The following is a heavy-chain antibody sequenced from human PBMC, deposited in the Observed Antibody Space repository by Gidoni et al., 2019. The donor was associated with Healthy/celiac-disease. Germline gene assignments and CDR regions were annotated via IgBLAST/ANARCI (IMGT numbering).Heavy chain of an antibody. CDR3: ARGGGYDFSRKRAFDI. J-gene: IGHJ3*02. CDR1: GGSFRGYY. V-gene: IGHV4-34*01. CDR2: INHSGST. Sequence: QVQLQQWGAGLLKPSETLSLTCAVYGGSFRGYYWSWIRQPPGKGLEWIGEINHSGSTNYNPSLKSRVTISVDTSKNQFSLKLSSVTAADTAVYYCARGGGYDFSRKRAFDIWGQGTMVTVSS. D-gene: IGHD3-3*01.